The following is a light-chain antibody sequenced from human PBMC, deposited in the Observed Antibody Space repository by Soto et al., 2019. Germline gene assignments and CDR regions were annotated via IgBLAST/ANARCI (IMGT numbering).Light chain of an antibody. CDR1: QGSHTY. J-gene: IGKJ5*01. V-gene: IGKV1-9*01. CDR2: GVS. Sequence: IQLTQTPSFLSASVGDSVTVTCRASQGSHTYLARYQQKPGKAPKLLIYGVSTLQNGVPARFSGAGSGTEFTLTITSLQPEDAATYYCQQRNHYPRTFGQGTRLEIK. CDR3: QQRNHYPRT.